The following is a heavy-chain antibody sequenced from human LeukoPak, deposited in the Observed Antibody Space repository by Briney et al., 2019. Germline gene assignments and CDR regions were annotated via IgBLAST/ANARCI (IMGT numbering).Heavy chain of an antibody. CDR2: IKSDGST. V-gene: IGHV3-74*01. Sequence: PGGSLRLSCAASGFTVSYNYMTWVRQAPGKGLVWVSRIKSDGSTNYADSVKGRFTISRDNANNTLSLQMNSLRPEDTGVYYCARAPSEIGGYYPEYFRHWGQGTLVTVSS. CDR1: GFTVSYNY. J-gene: IGHJ1*01. CDR3: ARAPSEIGGYYPEYFRH. D-gene: IGHD3-22*01.